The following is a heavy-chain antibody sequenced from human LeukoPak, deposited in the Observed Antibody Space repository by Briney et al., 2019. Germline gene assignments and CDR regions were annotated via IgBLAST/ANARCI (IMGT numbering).Heavy chain of an antibody. J-gene: IGHJ4*02. Sequence: KASETLSLTRTVSGASVRGYYWSWIRQPPGKGLEWIGYIHYTGNTDYNPSLTSRVTMSVDTSKNQFSLMLTSVTAADTAVYYCARGYGSGSYNNFNKWGQGLLVAVSS. D-gene: IGHD3-10*01. CDR2: IHYTGNT. CDR1: GASVRGYY. V-gene: IGHV4-59*02. CDR3: ARGYGSGSYNNFNK.